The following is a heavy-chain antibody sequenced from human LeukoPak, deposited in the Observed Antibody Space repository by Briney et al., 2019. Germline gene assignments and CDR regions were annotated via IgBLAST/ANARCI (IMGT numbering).Heavy chain of an antibody. CDR3: ARDGRSGNFDK. CDR2: ISYDGSNK. Sequence: GGSLRLSCAASGFTFSSYGMHWVRQAPGKGLEWVAVISYDGSNKYYADSVKGRFTISRDNSKNTLYLQVNSLRAEDTAVYYCARDGRSGNFDKWGQGTLVSVSS. CDR1: GFTFSSYG. D-gene: IGHD1-26*01. V-gene: IGHV3-30*03. J-gene: IGHJ4*02.